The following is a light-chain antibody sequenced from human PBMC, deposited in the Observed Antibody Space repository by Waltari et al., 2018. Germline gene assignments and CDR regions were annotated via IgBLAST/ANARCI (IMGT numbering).Light chain of an antibody. CDR1: QGNGNN. CDR2: RAS. V-gene: IGKV1-39*01. CDR3: EQGYSDPFT. J-gene: IGKJ3*01. Sequence: DIQMTHSPSSLSASVGDTVTITCQASQGNGNNLNWYQQKPGKPPKLLIYRASSLQTGIPYRFSGSGAGTDFTLTISRLQPEDFATYYCEQGYSDPFTFGPGTKLDIK.